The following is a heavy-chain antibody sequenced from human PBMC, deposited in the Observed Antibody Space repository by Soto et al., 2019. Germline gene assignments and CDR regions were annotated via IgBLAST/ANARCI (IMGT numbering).Heavy chain of an antibody. V-gene: IGHV6-1*01. Sequence: SQTLSLTCAISGDSVSSNSAAWNGIRQSPSRGLEWLGRTYYRSKWYNDYAVSVKSRITINPDTSKNQFSLQLNSVTPEDTAVYYCARDRTPGGYYYYYGMDVWGQGTTVTVSS. CDR1: GDSVSSNSAA. J-gene: IGHJ6*02. D-gene: IGHD2-15*01. CDR3: ARDRTPGGYYYYYGMDV. CDR2: TYYRSKWYN.